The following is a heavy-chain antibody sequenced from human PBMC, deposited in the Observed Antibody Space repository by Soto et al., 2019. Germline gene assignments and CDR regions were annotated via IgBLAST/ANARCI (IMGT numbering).Heavy chain of an antibody. J-gene: IGHJ4*02. CDR1: GFTFGSYD. CDR2: IGTAVDP. V-gene: IGHV3-13*05. CDR3: ARQSRTSFDY. Sequence: GSXRLSCAASGFTFGSYDMHWVRQTTGKGLEWVSGIGTAVDPSYPDSVKGRSTISRENAKNSVYLQMNSLRAGDTAVYFCARQSRTSFDYWGQGTLVTVSS. D-gene: IGHD2-8*01.